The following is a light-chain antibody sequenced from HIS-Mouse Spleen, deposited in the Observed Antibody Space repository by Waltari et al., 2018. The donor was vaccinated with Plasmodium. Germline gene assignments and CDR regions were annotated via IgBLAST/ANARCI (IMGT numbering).Light chain of an antibody. CDR2: GAS. V-gene: IGKV3-15*01. J-gene: IGKJ3*01. CDR1: QSGSSN. Sequence: EIVMTQSPATLSVSPGERATLSCRASQSGSSNLAWYQQKPGQAPRILIYGASTRATGSPARFIGSGSGTEFTLTISSLQSEDLAVYYCQQYNNWSFTFGPGTKVDIK. CDR3: QQYNNWSFT.